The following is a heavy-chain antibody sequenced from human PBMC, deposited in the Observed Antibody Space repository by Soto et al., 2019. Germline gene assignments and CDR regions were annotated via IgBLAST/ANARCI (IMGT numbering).Heavy chain of an antibody. Sequence: SETLSLTCAVYGGSFSGYYWSWIRQPPGKGLEWIGEINHSGSTNYNPSLKSRVTISVDTSKNQVSLTLSSVTAADTAVYYCARQGSYWGQGAPVTVSS. CDR2: INHSGST. J-gene: IGHJ4*02. CDR3: ARQGSY. V-gene: IGHV4-34*01. CDR1: GGSFSGYY.